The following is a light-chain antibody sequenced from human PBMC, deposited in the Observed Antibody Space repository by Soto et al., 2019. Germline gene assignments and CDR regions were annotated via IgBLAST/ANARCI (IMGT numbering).Light chain of an antibody. CDR2: DVN. Sequence: QSALTQPASVSGSPGQSITISCTGTSSDVGGYNYVSWYQQHPGKAPKLMIYDVNNRPSGVSNRFSGSKSGNTASLNISGLQAEDEADYYCSSYTSSSTLLYVFGTGTKLTVL. CDR1: SSDVGGYNY. J-gene: IGLJ1*01. CDR3: SSYTSSSTLLYV. V-gene: IGLV2-14*01.